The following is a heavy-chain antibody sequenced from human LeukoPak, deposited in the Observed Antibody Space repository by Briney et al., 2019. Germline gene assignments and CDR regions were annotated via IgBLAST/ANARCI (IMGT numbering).Heavy chain of an antibody. CDR3: AQTTVTKSDAFDI. CDR2: IIPILGIA. CDR1: GGTFSSYA. V-gene: IGHV1-69*04. D-gene: IGHD4-17*01. J-gene: IGHJ3*02. Sequence: VASVKVSCKASGGTFSSYAISWVRQAPGQGLEWMERIIPILGIANYAQKFQGRVTITADKSTSTAYMELSSLRSEDTAVYYCAQTTVTKSDAFDIWGQGTMVTVSS.